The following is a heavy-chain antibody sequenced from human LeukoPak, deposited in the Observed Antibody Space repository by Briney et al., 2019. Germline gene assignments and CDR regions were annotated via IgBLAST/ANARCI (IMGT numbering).Heavy chain of an antibody. J-gene: IGHJ4*02. D-gene: IGHD3-22*01. CDR2: IKQDGSEK. CDR3: ASHRGMYYYDSSGSLGY. CDR1: GFTFSSYW. Sequence: GGSLRLSCAASGFTFSSYWMSWVRQAPGKGLEWVANIKQDGSEKYYVDSVKGRFTTSRDNAKNSLYLQMNSLRAEDTAVYYCASHRGMYYYDSSGSLGYWGQGTLVTVSS. V-gene: IGHV3-7*01.